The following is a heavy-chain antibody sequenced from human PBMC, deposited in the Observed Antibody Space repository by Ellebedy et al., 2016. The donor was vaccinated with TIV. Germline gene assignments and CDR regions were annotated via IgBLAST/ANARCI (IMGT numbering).Heavy chain of an antibody. V-gene: IGHV3-23*01. CDR2: FGVSGDST. CDR3: AKDLVVVITLQGLGPVSNY. Sequence: GESLKISCAASGFTFSTYAMSWVRQAPGKGLEWVSGFGVSGDSTYYADSVKGRFTISRDNSKNTLYLQMNSLRAEDTAVYYCAKDLVVVITLQGLGPVSNYWGQGTLVTVSS. D-gene: IGHD3-22*01. CDR1: GFTFSTYA. J-gene: IGHJ4*02.